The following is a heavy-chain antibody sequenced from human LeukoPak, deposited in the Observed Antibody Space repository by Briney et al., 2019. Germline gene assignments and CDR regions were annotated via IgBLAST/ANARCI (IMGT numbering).Heavy chain of an antibody. CDR1: GFIFNSYT. D-gene: IGHD6-19*01. Sequence: PGGSLRLSCVASGFIFNSYTMNWVRQAPGKGLEWVSTISGSGASTAYLDSVKGRFTISRDNSKYTLYLQMNSLRAEDTAIYYCAKDRVAGEYYFDYWGQGTLVTVSS. V-gene: IGHV3-23*01. CDR2: ISGSGAST. CDR3: AKDRVAGEYYFDY. J-gene: IGHJ4*02.